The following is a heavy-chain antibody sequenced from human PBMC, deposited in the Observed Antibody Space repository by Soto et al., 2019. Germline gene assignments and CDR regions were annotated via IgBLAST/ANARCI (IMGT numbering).Heavy chain of an antibody. CDR1: GGFTSTNNW. V-gene: IGHV4-4*02. D-gene: IGHD3-10*01. CDR3: ARSPPSSYYGGSGTFDY. Sequence: QLQLQESGPGLVRPSGTLSLNCAVSGGFTSTNNWWSWVRQPPGKGLEWIGYAYHSGSTVYNPSLKSRVSISVDKSKSLISLKLTSATAADTAVYYCARSPPSSYYGGSGTFDYWGQGTLVTVSS. J-gene: IGHJ4*02. CDR2: AYHSGST.